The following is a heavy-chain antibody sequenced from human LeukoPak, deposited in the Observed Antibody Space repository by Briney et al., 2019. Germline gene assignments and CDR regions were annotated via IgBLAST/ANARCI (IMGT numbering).Heavy chain of an antibody. Sequence: PGGSLRLSCTTSGLTVSSNYMSSVRQAPGKGLELVSVIDSGGNTYYADSVKGRFTISRDNSKNTLYLRMNSLRAEDTAVYYCARDKDDSSGHYFGYWGQGTLVTVSS. CDR3: ARDKDDSSGHYFGY. V-gene: IGHV3-66*02. J-gene: IGHJ4*02. CDR1: GLTVSSNY. CDR2: IDSGGNT. D-gene: IGHD3-22*01.